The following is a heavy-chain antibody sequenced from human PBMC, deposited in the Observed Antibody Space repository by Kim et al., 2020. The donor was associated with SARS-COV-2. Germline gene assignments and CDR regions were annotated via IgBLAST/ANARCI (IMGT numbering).Heavy chain of an antibody. D-gene: IGHD6-13*01. CDR1: GGSFSGYY. V-gene: IGHV4-34*01. CDR3: ARGNIAAAGLSVGATIFDY. Sequence: SETLSLTCAVYGGSFSGYYWSWIRQPPGKGLEWIGEINHSGSTNYNPSLKSRVTISVDTSKNQFSLKLSSVTAADTAVYYCARGNIAAAGLSVGATIFDYWGQGTLVTVSS. CDR2: INHSGST. J-gene: IGHJ4*02.